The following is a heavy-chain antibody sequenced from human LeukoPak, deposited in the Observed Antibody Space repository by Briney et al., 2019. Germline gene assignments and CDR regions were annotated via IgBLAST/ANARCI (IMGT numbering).Heavy chain of an antibody. Sequence: PGGSLRLSCAASGFTFSSYSMNWVRQAPGKGLEWVSSISSSSSYIYYADSVKGRFTISRDNAKNTLYLQMNSLRAEDTAVYYCARVRFLEWLLYPSADAFDIWGQGTMVTVSS. D-gene: IGHD3-3*01. CDR1: GFTFSSYS. CDR2: ISSSSSYI. CDR3: ARVRFLEWLLYPSADAFDI. J-gene: IGHJ3*02. V-gene: IGHV3-21*01.